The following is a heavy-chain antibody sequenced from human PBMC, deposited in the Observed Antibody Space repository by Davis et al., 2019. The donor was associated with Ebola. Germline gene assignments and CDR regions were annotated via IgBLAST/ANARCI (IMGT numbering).Heavy chain of an antibody. V-gene: IGHV3-23*01. Sequence: GGSLRLSCAASGFTVSSNYMSWVRQAPGKGLEWVSAISGSGGSTYYADSVKGRFTISRDNSKNTLYLQMNSLRAEDTAVYYCARLTIFGVVSGWSWFDPWGQGTLVTVSS. CDR3: ARLTIFGVVSGWSWFDP. J-gene: IGHJ5*02. D-gene: IGHD3-3*01. CDR2: ISGSGGST. CDR1: GFTVSSNY.